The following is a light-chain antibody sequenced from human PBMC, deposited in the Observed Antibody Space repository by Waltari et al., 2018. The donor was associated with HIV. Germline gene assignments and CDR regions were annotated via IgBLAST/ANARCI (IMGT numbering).Light chain of an antibody. CDR3: QQYDHWPTYP. J-gene: IGKJ2*01. CDR1: QDIERN. CDR2: GAS. Sequence: EIVMTQSPATLSVSPGARATLSCRASQDIERNLACYQQKRVQAPMFLIYGASTRATGVPTRCRGSGSWTEFTLTISSLQSEDFAIYYCQQYDHWPTYPFAQGTRLEI. V-gene: IGKV3-15*01.